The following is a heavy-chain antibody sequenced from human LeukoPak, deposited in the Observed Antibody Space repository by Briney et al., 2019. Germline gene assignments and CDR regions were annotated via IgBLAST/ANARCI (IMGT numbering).Heavy chain of an antibody. Sequence: PSETLSLTCTVSGASISSYNWNWIRQPPGKGLEWIGYISESGSTNYNSSLENRVTLSLDASKNEISLNLRSATVADTAVYYCARQDALGKFPPPFYMDVWGKGTTVIVS. J-gene: IGHJ6*03. V-gene: IGHV4-59*08. CDR3: ARQDALGKFPPPFYMDV. CDR2: ISESGST. D-gene: IGHD3-16*01. CDR1: GASISSYN.